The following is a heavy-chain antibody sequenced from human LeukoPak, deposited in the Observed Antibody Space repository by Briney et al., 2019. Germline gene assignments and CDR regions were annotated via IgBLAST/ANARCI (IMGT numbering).Heavy chain of an antibody. CDR2: ISGSGGST. V-gene: IGHV3-23*01. D-gene: IGHD3-22*01. CDR3: AKDMAAKPYYYDSSGYSPFQH. J-gene: IGHJ1*01. Sequence: GGSLRLSCAASGFTFNYYAMSWVRQAPGKGLEWVSAISGSGGSTYYADSVKGRFTISRGNSKNTLYLQMNSLRAEDTAVYYCAKDMAAKPYYYDSSGYSPFQHWGQGTLVTVSS. CDR1: GFTFNYYA.